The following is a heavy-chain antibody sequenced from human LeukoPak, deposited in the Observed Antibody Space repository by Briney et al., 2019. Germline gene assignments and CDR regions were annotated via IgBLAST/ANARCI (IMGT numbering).Heavy chain of an antibody. Sequence: SETLSLTCSVSGGSINFYYWSWIRQPPGKGLEWIGYIYYSGSTNYNPSLKSRVIISVDTPKNQFSLKPSSVTAADTAAYYCARARYNSGWFPFDYWGQGTLVTVSS. CDR1: GGSINFYY. D-gene: IGHD6-19*01. J-gene: IGHJ4*02. V-gene: IGHV4-59*01. CDR3: ARARYNSGWFPFDY. CDR2: IYYSGST.